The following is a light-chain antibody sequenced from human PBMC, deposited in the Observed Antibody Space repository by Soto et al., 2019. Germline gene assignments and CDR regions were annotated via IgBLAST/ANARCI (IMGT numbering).Light chain of an antibody. Sequence: QSVLAQPPSVSGAPGQRVTISCTGSSSNNGAGYGVHWYQQLPGTAPKLLIYGNSNRPSGVPDRFSGSKSGTSASLAITGLQAEDEADYHCQSYDSSLSGWVFGGGTKLTVL. CDR3: QSYDSSLSGWV. J-gene: IGLJ3*02. CDR2: GNS. CDR1: SSNNGAGYG. V-gene: IGLV1-40*01.